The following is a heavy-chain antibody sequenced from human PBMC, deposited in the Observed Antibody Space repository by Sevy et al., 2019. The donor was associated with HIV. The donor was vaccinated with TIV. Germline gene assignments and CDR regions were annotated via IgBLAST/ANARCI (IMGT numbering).Heavy chain of an antibody. CDR1: GFTFSSYS. CDR3: AREGKEGAASDDAFDI. Sequence: GGSLRLSCAASGFTFSSYSMNWVRQAPGKGLEWVSYISSSSSTIYYADSVKGRFTISRDNAKNSLYLQMKSLRDEDTAVYYCAREGKEGAASDDAFDIWGQGTMVTVSS. J-gene: IGHJ3*02. V-gene: IGHV3-48*02. D-gene: IGHD6-13*01. CDR2: ISSSSSTI.